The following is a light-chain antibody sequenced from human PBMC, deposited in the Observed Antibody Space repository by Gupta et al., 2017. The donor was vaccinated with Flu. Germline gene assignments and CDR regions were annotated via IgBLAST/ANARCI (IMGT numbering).Light chain of an antibody. CDR1: PSIDSKY. V-gene: IGKV3-20*01. J-gene: IGKJ2*01. Sequence: EVVLTQSPGTLSLSLGETATLSCRASPSIDSKYLAWYQQKRGLAPRLLIFGASSRATDIPDRFTGSGSGTDFTLTIDRLEPEDFAVYYCLYYCTSLYTFGQGTKLEI. CDR3: LYYCTSLYT. CDR2: GAS.